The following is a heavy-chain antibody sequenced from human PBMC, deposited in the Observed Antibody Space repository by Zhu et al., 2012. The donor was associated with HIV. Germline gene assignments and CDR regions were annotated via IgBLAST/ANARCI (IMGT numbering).Heavy chain of an antibody. CDR1: GGSISSGDYY. CDR2: IYYSGTT. Sequence: QVQLQESGPGLVKPSQTLSLTCTVSGGSISSGDYYWSWVRQSPVRGLEWIGYIYYSGTTYYIPSLKSRVTISVDTSKNQLSLKLTSVTAADTAMYYCARKQWELLSAFDIWGQGQWSPSLQ. D-gene: IGHD1-26*01. J-gene: IGHJ3*02. V-gene: IGHV4-30-4*08. CDR3: ARKQWELLSAFDI.